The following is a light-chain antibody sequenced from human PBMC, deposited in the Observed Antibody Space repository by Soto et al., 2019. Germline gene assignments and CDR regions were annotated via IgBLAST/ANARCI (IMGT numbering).Light chain of an antibody. CDR2: EVS. CDR3: SSFAGSNTV. V-gene: IGLV2-8*01. CDR1: SSDVGGYNY. J-gene: IGLJ2*01. Sequence: QSVLTQPPSASGSPGQSVTISCTGTSSDVGGYNYVSWYQHHPGKGPKLMIYEVSKRTSGVPDRFSGSKSGNTASLTVSGLQAEDEADYYCSSFAGSNTVVGGGTQLTVL.